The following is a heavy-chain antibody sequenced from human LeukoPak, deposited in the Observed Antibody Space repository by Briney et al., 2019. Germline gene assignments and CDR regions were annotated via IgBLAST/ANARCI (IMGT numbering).Heavy chain of an antibody. Sequence: PSETLSLTCTVSGVSISSYYWSWIRQPAGKGLEWIGRIHTSGSTKYNPSLKSRVTISVDTSKNQFSLKLSSVTAADTAVYYCARGGSEWERRRGYYYYMDVWGKGTTVTVSS. CDR1: GVSISSYY. J-gene: IGHJ6*03. CDR3: ARGGSEWERRRGYYYYMDV. V-gene: IGHV4-4*07. D-gene: IGHD1-26*01. CDR2: IHTSGST.